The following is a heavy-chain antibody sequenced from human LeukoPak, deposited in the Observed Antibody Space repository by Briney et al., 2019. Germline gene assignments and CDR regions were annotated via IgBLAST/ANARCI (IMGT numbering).Heavy chain of an antibody. CDR2: INHSGST. V-gene: IGHV4-34*01. Sequence: SETLSLTCAVYGGSFSGYYWSWIRQPPGKGLEWIGEINHSGSTNYNPSLKSRVTISVDTSKNQFSLKLSSVTAADTAVYYCARMASLWFGAPFNWFDPWGQGTLVTVSS. D-gene: IGHD3-10*01. CDR1: GGSFSGYY. CDR3: ARMASLWFGAPFNWFDP. J-gene: IGHJ5*02.